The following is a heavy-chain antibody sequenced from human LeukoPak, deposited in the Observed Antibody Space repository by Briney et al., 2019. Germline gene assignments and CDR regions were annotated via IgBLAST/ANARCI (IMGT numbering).Heavy chain of an antibody. V-gene: IGHV3-48*04. Sequence: GGSLRLSCAASGFTFSSYGMHWVRQAPGKGLEWVSGLSWNSGTIGYADSVKGRFTISRDNAKNSLYLQMNSLRAEDTAVYYCARQSYGDYFDYWGQGTLVTVSS. CDR2: LSWNSGTI. CDR3: ARQSYGDYFDY. CDR1: GFTFSSYG. D-gene: IGHD4-17*01. J-gene: IGHJ4*02.